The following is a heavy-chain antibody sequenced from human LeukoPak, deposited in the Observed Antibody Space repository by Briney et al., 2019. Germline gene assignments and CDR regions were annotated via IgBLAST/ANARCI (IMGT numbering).Heavy chain of an antibody. Sequence: GASVKVSCTASGYTFTGYYIHWVRQAPGQGLEWMGWINPNSGGTNYAQKFQGRVTMTRDTSISTAYMELSRLRSDDTAVYYCARGYIAAAGENDYWGQGTLVTVSS. CDR2: INPNSGGT. D-gene: IGHD6-13*01. CDR1: GYTFTGYY. V-gene: IGHV1-2*02. J-gene: IGHJ4*02. CDR3: ARGYIAAAGENDY.